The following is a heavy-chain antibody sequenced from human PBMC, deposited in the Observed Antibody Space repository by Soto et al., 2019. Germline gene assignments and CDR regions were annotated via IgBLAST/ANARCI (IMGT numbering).Heavy chain of an antibody. CDR3: ARDGCSYGNTVKKDDY. J-gene: IGHJ4*02. V-gene: IGHV1-3*01. Sequence: QVQLVQSGAEVKKPGASVKVSCKASGYTFTSYAFHWVRQAPGQSLEWVGWINVANGDTKYSQKFQGRVTITRDTPASTAYMELNSLRSEDTAVYYCARDGCSYGNTVKKDDYWGQGTLVTVSS. D-gene: IGHD5-18*01. CDR1: GYTFTSYA. CDR2: INVANGDT.